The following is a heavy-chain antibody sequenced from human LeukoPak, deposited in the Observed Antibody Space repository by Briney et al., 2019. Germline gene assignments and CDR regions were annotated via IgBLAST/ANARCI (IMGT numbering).Heavy chain of an antibody. V-gene: IGHV4-59*01. CDR1: GGSISSYY. Sequence: SETLSLTCTVSGGSISSYYWSWIRQPPGKGLEWIGYISYSGSTDYNPSLKSRVTISGDTSKNQFSLKLRSVTAADTAVYYCARDFVDTDMGYVGFGSAFDIWGQGTIVTVSS. J-gene: IGHJ3*02. CDR3: ARDFVDTDMGYVGFGSAFDI. D-gene: IGHD5-18*01. CDR2: ISYSGST.